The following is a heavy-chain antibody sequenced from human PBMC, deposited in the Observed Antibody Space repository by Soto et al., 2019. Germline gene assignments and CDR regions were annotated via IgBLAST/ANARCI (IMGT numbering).Heavy chain of an antibody. CDR3: ARTNTMMSYYFDY. J-gene: IGHJ4*02. D-gene: IGHD3-22*01. V-gene: IGHV4-59*08. CDR2: IYYSGST. CDR1: GGSISSYY. Sequence: PSETLSLTCTVSGGSISSYYWSWIRQPPGKGLEWIGYIYYSGSTNYNPSLKSRVTISVDTSKNQFSLKLSSVTAADTAVYYCARTNTMMSYYFDYWGQGTLVTVSS.